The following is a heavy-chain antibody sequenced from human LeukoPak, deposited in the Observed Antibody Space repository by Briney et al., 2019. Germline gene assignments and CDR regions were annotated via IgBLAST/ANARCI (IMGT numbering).Heavy chain of an antibody. J-gene: IGHJ4*02. V-gene: IGHV3-23*01. CDR2: ITGNGGST. CDR3: ARDSGSYLQPTDY. CDR1: GFTFRTYA. D-gene: IGHD1-26*01. Sequence: SGGSLRLSCAASGFTFRTYAMTWVRQAPGKGLEWFSSITGNGGSTYYADSVKGRFSISRDKSKNTLYLQMDSLRAEDTAVYHCARDSGSYLQPTDYWGQGTLVTVSS.